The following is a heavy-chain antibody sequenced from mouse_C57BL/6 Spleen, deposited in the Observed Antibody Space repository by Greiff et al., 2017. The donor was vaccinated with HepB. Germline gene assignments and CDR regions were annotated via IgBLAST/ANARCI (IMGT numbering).Heavy chain of an antibody. CDR3: ATRVY. CDR2: IDPSDSYT. J-gene: IGHJ2*01. Sequence: QVHVKQPGAELVMPGASVKLSCKASGYTFTSYWMHWVKQRPGQGLEWIGEIDPSDSYTNYNQKFKGKSTLTVDKSSSTAYMQLSSLTSEDSAVYYCATRVYWGQGTTLTVSS. V-gene: IGHV1-69*01. CDR1: GYTFTSYW.